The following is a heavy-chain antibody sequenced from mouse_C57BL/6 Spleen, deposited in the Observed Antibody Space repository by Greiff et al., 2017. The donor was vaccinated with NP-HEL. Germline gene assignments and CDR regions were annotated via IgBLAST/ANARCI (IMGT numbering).Heavy chain of an antibody. D-gene: IGHD2-1*01. J-gene: IGHJ4*01. CDR3: ARGGIYYGNYVRAMDY. CDR2: IYPGSGST. V-gene: IGHV1-55*01. Sequence: QVQLQQSGAELVKPGASVKMSCKASGYTFTSYWITWVKQRPGQGLEWIGDIYPGSGSTNYNEKFKSKATLTVDTSSSTAYMQLSSLTSEDSAVYYCARGGIYYGNYVRAMDYWGQGTSVTVSS. CDR1: GYTFTSYW.